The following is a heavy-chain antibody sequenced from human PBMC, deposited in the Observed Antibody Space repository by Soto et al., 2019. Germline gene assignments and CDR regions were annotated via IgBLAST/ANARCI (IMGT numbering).Heavy chain of an antibody. Sequence: EVQLVESGGGLVQPGGSLRLSCAASGFTVSSSYLIWVRQAPGKGLECVPIIHNGGSTYYADSVKGRFTISRDNSKNTLNLQMNSLRAEDTAVYYCARDSRLRSVGDYWGQGTLVTVSS. CDR2: IHNGGST. J-gene: IGHJ4*02. V-gene: IGHV3-66*01. CDR3: ARDSRLRSVGDY. D-gene: IGHD4-17*01. CDR1: GFTVSSSY.